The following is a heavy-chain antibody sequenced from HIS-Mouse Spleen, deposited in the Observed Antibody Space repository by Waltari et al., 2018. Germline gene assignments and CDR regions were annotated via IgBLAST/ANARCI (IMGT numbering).Heavy chain of an antibody. CDR2: INPNSGGT. Sequence: QVQLVQSGAAVKKPGASVKVPCKAPGYTFPGYYLHWVLPAPGQGLEWMGWINPNSGGTNYAQKFQGRVTMTRDTSISTAYMELSRLRSDDTAVYYCARFPLKYSSSWFDYWGQGTLVTVSS. CDR1: GYTFPGYY. J-gene: IGHJ4*02. D-gene: IGHD6-13*01. CDR3: ARFPLKYSSSWFDY. V-gene: IGHV1-2*02.